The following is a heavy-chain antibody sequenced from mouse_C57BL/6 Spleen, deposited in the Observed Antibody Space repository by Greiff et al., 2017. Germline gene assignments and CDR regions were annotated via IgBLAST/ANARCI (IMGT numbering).Heavy chain of an antibody. V-gene: IGHV1-5*01. J-gene: IGHJ4*01. D-gene: IGHD1-1*01. CDR1: GYTFTSYW. CDR2: IYPGNSDT. CDR3: TNYYGSSYAMDY. Sequence: VQLQQSGTVLARPGASVKMSCKTSGYTFTSYWMHWVKQRPGQGLEWIGAIYPGNSDTSYNQKFKGKAKLTAVTSASTAYMELSSLTNEDSAVYDCTNYYGSSYAMDYWGQGTSVTVSS.